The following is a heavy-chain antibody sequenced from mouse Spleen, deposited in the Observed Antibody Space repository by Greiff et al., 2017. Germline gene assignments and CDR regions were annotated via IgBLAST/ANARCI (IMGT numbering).Heavy chain of an antibody. Sequence: EVQRVESGGGLVQPGGSRKLSCAASGFTFSSFGMHWVRQAPEKGLEWVAYISSGSSTIYYADTVKGRFTISRDNPKNTLFLQMTSLRSEDTAMYYCARSVAANWYAMDYWGQGTSVTVSS. J-gene: IGHJ4*01. V-gene: IGHV5-17*02. CDR3: ARSVAANWYAMDY. D-gene: IGHD1-1*02. CDR1: GFTFSSFG. CDR2: ISSGSSTI.